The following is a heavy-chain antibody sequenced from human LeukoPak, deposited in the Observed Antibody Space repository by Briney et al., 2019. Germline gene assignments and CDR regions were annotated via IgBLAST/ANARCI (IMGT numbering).Heavy chain of an antibody. J-gene: IGHJ4*02. CDR3: TTVGAVAGRGPYFFDY. V-gene: IGHV1-24*01. CDR2: LDPEDGET. Sequence: ASVKVSCKVSGSTLSEVSMHWVRQAPGKGLEWMGGLDPEDGETIYTQKFQGRVTMTEDTSTDTAFMEVRSLTSEDTAMYYCTTVGAVAGRGPYFFDYWCQGSLVTVSS. D-gene: IGHD6-19*01. CDR1: GSTLSEVS.